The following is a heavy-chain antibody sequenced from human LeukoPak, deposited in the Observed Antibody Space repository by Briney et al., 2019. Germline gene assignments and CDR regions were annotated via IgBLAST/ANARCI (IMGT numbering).Heavy chain of an antibody. J-gene: IGHJ4*02. V-gene: IGHV4-61*01. D-gene: IGHD4-17*01. CDR3: ARVPISTTARGYFDY. Sequence: PSETLSLTCTVSGGSVSSGSHYWSWIRQPPGKGLEWIGYIYYTGSTTYNPSLKSRVTMSVDTSKNKFSLKLSSVTAADTAVYSCARVPISTTARGYFDYWGQGTLVTVSS. CDR1: GGSVSSGSHY. CDR2: IYYTGST.